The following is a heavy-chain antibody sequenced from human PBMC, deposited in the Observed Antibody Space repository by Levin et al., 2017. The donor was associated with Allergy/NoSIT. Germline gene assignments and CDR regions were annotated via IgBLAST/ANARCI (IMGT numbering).Heavy chain of an antibody. Sequence: PGGSLRLSCAGSGFTFSTYGMNWVRQAAGKGLEWVAGIWFDGSKEYYGDSVKGRFTISRDNSKNTLYLQMNSLRAEDTAVHYCAKGGFDAFDIWGQGTMVTVSS. J-gene: IGHJ3*02. D-gene: IGHD3-16*01. V-gene: IGHV3-30*02. CDR3: AKGGFDAFDI. CDR2: IWFDGSKE. CDR1: GFTFSTYG.